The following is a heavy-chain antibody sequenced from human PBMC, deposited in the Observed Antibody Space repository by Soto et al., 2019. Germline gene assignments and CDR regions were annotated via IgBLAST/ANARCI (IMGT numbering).Heavy chain of an antibody. V-gene: IGHV3-30-3*01. D-gene: IGHD5-18*01. J-gene: IGHJ6*02. CDR3: AREFGYNYGPSIYYYYGMDV. Sequence: PGGSLRLSCAASGFTFSSYAMHWVRQAPGKGLEWVALISYDGSDKDYADSVKGRFTISRDNSRNTLFLQMGSLRPEDMAVCYCAREFGYNYGPSIYYYYGMDVWGQGTTVTVSS. CDR1: GFTFSSYA. CDR2: ISYDGSDK.